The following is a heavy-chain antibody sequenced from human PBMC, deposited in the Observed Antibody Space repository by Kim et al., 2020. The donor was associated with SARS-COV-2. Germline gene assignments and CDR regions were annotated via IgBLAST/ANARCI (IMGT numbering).Heavy chain of an antibody. CDR2: INAGNGNT. J-gene: IGHJ6*02. V-gene: IGHV1-3*01. Sequence: ASVKVSCKASGYTFTSYAMHWVRQAPGQRLEWMGWINAGNGNTKYSQKFQGRVTITRDTSASTAYMELSSLRSEDTAVYYCARGGFLRETHKKWGRSWGMDVWGQGTTVTVSS. D-gene: IGHD3-16*01. CDR3: ARGGFLRETHKKWGRSWGMDV. CDR1: GYTFTSYA.